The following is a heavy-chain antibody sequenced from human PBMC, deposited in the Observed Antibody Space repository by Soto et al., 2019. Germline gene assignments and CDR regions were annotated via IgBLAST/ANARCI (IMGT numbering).Heavy chain of an antibody. Sequence: QVQLVESGGGVVQPGRSLRLSCAASGFIFNLYAMHWLRQAPGRGLEWLAVISSDGNNKYYADSVKGRFPISRDSSKNTVYLQMNTQRGEDTAVYYCARPHSTGLDVWGQGTTVTVSS. CDR2: ISSDGNNK. J-gene: IGHJ6*02. V-gene: IGHV3-30*03. CDR3: ARPHSTGLDV. D-gene: IGHD4-4*01. CDR1: GFIFNLYA.